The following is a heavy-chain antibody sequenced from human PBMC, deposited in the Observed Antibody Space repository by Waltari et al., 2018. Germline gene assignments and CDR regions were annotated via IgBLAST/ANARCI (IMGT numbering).Heavy chain of an antibody. CDR1: GYPFTSYD. V-gene: IGHV1-8*03. D-gene: IGHD3-22*01. CDR3: AREGVNNYYDSSGLDY. J-gene: IGHJ4*02. CDR2: MNPNSGNT. Sequence: QVQLVQSGAEVKKPGASVKVSCKASGYPFTSYDINWVRQDTGQGLEWMGWMNPNSGNTGYAQKFQGRVTITRNTSISTAYMELSSLRSEDTAVYYCAREGVNNYYDSSGLDYWGQGTLVTVSS.